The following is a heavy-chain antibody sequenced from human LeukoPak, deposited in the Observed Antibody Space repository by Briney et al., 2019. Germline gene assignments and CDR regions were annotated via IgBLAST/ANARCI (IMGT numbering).Heavy chain of an antibody. CDR2: ISYDGSNK. V-gene: IGHV3-30*04. Sequence: GRSLRLSCAASGFTFSSYAMHWVRQAPGKGLEWVAVISYDGSNKYYADSVKGRFTISRDNSKNTLYLQMNSLRAEDTVVYYCARVGGSYLGYYGMDVWAKGPRSPSP. D-gene: IGHD1-26*01. CDR1: GFTFSSYA. J-gene: IGHJ6*02. CDR3: ARVGGSYLGYYGMDV.